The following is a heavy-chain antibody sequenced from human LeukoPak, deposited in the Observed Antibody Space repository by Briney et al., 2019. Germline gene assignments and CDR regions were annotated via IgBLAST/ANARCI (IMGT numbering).Heavy chain of an antibody. CDR1: GYTFTGYY. CDR2: IYPGDSDT. D-gene: IGHD6-19*01. Sequence: KVSCKASGYTFTGYYMHWVRQAPGQGLEWMGIIYPGDSDTRYSPSFQGQVTISADKSISTAYLQRSSLKASDTAMYYCARLKSSGWSQDDYWGQGTLVTVSS. CDR3: ARLKSSGWSQDDY. J-gene: IGHJ4*02. V-gene: IGHV5-51*01.